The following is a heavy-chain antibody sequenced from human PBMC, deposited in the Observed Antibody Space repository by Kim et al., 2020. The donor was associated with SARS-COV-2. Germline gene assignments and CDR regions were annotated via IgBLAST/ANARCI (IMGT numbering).Heavy chain of an antibody. CDR3: ARGRGDY. D-gene: IGHD3-10*01. CDR2: INHSGST. V-gene: IGHV4-34*01. Sequence: SETLSLTCAVYGGSFSGYYWSWIRQPPGKGLEWIGEINHSGSTNYNPSLKSRVTISVDTSKNQFSLKLSSVTAADTAVYYCARGRGDYWGQGTLVTVSS. CDR1: GGSFSGYY. J-gene: IGHJ4*02.